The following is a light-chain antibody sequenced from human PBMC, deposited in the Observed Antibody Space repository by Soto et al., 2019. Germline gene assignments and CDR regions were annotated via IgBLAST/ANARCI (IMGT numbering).Light chain of an antibody. Sequence: DIQMTQSPSTLSASVGDRVTITCRASQSISSWLAWYQQKPGKAPKLLIYDASSLESGVPSRFSGSGSGTEFTLTISRLEPEDVAVYYCQQYEAVVTFGQGTKVEI. J-gene: IGKJ1*01. CDR1: QSISSW. CDR2: DAS. CDR3: QQYEAVVT. V-gene: IGKV1-5*01.